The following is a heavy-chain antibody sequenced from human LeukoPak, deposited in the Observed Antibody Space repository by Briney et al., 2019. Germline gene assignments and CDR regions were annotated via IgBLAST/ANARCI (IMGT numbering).Heavy chain of an antibody. J-gene: IGHJ6*03. CDR2: ISSSSAYI. CDR1: GFTFSSYS. V-gene: IGHV3-21*01. CDR3: ARVGTIFGVVITDYYYYYYMDV. Sequence: GGSLRLSCAASGFTFSSYSMNWVRHAPGKGLEWVSSISSSSAYIYYADSVKGRFTISRDNAKNSLYLQMNSLRAEDTAVYYCARVGTIFGVVITDYYYYYYMDVWGKGTTVTVSS. D-gene: IGHD3-3*01.